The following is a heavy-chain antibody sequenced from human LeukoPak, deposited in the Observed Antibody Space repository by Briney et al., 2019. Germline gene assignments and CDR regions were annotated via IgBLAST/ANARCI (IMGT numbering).Heavy chain of an antibody. D-gene: IGHD6-13*01. CDR2: IYYSGST. J-gene: IGHJ6*03. CDR1: GGSISSNNYY. Sequence: PSETLSLTCTVSGGSISSNNYYWSWIRQPPGKGLEWIGYIYYSGSTNYNPSLKSRVTISVDTSKNQFSLKLSSVTAADTAVYYCARVEQQLVSYYYMDVWGKGTTVTVSS. V-gene: IGHV4-61*01. CDR3: ARVEQQLVSYYYMDV.